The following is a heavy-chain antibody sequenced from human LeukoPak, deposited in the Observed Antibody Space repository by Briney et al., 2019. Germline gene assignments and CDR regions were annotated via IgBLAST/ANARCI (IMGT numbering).Heavy chain of an antibody. CDR3: ARVPRYSGYYYFDY. CDR1: GYTFTSYF. Sequence: ASVKVSCKTSGYTFTSYFMHWVRQAPGQGLEWMGIVNPSGGSTTYAQKFQGRVTMTRETSTSTFYIKLSSLRSEDTAMYYCARVPRYSGYYYFDYWGQVTLVTVSS. J-gene: IGHJ4*02. V-gene: IGHV1-46*03. CDR2: VNPSGGST. D-gene: IGHD5-12*01.